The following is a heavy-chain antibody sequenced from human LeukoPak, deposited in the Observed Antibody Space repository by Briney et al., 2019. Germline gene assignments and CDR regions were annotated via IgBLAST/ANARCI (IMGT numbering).Heavy chain of an antibody. CDR1: GYTFTSYD. V-gene: IGHV1-8*01. J-gene: IGHJ4*02. Sequence: ASVKVSCKASGYTFTSYDINWVRQAAGQGLEWMGWMNPNSGNTGYAQKFQGRVTMTRKTSISTAYMELSSLRSEDTAVYYCARVALGGYDYYFDYWGQGTLVTVSS. CDR3: ARVALGGYDYYFDY. CDR2: MNPNSGNT. D-gene: IGHD5-12*01.